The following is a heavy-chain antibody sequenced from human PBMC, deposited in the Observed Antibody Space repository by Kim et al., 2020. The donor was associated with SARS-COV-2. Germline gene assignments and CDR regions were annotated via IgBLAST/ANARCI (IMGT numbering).Heavy chain of an antibody. J-gene: IGHJ5*02. CDR3: VRDKSTGVRGFYLDP. D-gene: IGHD3-10*01. CDR1: GYTFSSYS. Sequence: GSLRLSCAASGYTFSSYSMNWVRQAPGKGLEWISYITSSSSTIYYTDSVKGRFTISRDNAKNSLSLQMNSLRDEDTAVYYCVRDKSTGVRGFYLDPWGQGTLVIVSS. V-gene: IGHV3-48*02. CDR2: ITSSSSTI.